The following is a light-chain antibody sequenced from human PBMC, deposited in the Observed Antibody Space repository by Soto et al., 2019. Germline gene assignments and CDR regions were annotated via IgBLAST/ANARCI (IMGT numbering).Light chain of an antibody. CDR3: QQYNNWIT. CDR1: QSVTNF. V-gene: IGKV3D-15*01. J-gene: IGKJ5*01. Sequence: EIVLTQSPGTLSLSPGERATLSCRASQSVTNFLAWYQQKPGQSPSLLIYNASPRATGIPARFSGSGSGTEFTLTISSLQSEDFAVYYCQQYNNWITFGQGTRLEIK. CDR2: NAS.